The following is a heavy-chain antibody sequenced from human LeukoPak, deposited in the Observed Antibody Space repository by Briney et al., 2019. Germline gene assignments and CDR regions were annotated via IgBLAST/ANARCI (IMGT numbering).Heavy chain of an antibody. Sequence: TGGSLRLSCAASGFTFSSYSMNWVRQAPGKGLKWVSSISSSSSYIYFADSVKGRFTISRDNAKNSLYLQMNSLRAEDTAVYYCARKPTRRSQWDYWGQGTLVTVSS. D-gene: IGHD2-8*01. V-gene: IGHV3-21*01. J-gene: IGHJ4*02. CDR3: ARKPTRRSQWDY. CDR2: ISSSSSYI. CDR1: GFTFSSYS.